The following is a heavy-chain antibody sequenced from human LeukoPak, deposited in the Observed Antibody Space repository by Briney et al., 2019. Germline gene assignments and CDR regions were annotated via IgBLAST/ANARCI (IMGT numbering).Heavy chain of an antibody. CDR3: ARDVSSNYDWFDP. Sequence: SETLSLTCTVSGGSISSGSYYWRWIRQPAGKGREWIGRIYTSGSTNYNPSLKSRVTISVDTSKNQFSLKLSSVTAADTAVYYCARDVSSNYDWFDPWGQGTLVTVSS. J-gene: IGHJ5*02. V-gene: IGHV4-61*02. CDR2: IYTSGST. D-gene: IGHD4-11*01. CDR1: GGSISSGSYY.